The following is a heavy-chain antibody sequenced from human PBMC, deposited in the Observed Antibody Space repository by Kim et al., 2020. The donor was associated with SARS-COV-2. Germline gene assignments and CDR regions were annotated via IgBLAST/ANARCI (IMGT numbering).Heavy chain of an antibody. CDR1: GFTVSGNY. D-gene: IGHD6-6*01. V-gene: IGHV3-53*01. Sequence: GGSLRLSCAASGFTVSGNYMSWVRQAPGKGLEWVSVIYSGGNTYYADSVKGRFTISRDNSKNTLYLQMDSLRADDTAVYYCARDRYSSSGVDWFEPWGQGTLVTVSS. J-gene: IGHJ5*02. CDR2: IYSGGNT. CDR3: ARDRYSSSGVDWFEP.